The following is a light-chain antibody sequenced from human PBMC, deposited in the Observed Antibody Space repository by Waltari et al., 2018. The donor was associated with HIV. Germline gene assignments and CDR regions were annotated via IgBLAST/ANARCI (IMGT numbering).Light chain of an antibody. CDR3: TTYTATDSLL. Sequence: SALTQPASVSGSPGQSVTISCTGTSSHFDLHNFPSWYQQHPGRAPQLIIFGVNYRPSGISSRFSASKSGDTASLTISGLQSGDEADYYCTTYTATDSLLIGSGTKLTVL. J-gene: IGLJ2*01. CDR1: SSHFDLHNF. CDR2: GVN. V-gene: IGLV2-14*01.